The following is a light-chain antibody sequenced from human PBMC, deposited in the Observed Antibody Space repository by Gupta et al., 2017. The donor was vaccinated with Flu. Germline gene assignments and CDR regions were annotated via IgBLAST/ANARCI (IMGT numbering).Light chain of an antibody. CDR1: SCNSGAGCD. Sequence: VTISCTGSSCNSGAGCDVHWYQQLPGTAPKLLMHGNTKRPSGVPDRFSGSKSGTSASLAITGLQAEDEADYYCQSYDSRLSAWVFGGGTKLTVL. V-gene: IGLV1-40*01. CDR2: GNT. J-gene: IGLJ3*02. CDR3: QSYDSRLSAWV.